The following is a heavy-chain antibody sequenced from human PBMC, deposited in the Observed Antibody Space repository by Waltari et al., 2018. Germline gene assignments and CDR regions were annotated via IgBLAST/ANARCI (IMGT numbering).Heavy chain of an antibody. CDR2: IYTSGST. CDR1: GGSLSSVSYY. Sequence: QVQLQESGPGLVKPSQTLSLTCTVSGGSLSSVSYYWSWIRQPAGKGLEWIGRIYTSGSTNYNPSLKSRVTISVDTSKNQFSLKLSSVTAADTAVYYCARNSRVAGTLDYWGQGTLVTVSS. D-gene: IGHD6-19*01. CDR3: ARNSRVAGTLDY. V-gene: IGHV4-61*02. J-gene: IGHJ4*02.